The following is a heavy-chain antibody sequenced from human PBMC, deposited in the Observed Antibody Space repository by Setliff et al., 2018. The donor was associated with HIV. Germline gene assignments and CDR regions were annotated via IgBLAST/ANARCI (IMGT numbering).Heavy chain of an antibody. Sequence: SETLSLTCTVSGGSSSSSSFYWGWIRQPPGKGLEWIGNIYRSGSTCYNPSLRSRVTISVDTSKNQFYLNLNSVTDADTALYYCARHKDSDYVWGSYRPDGFDIWGQGTTVTVSS. J-gene: IGHJ3*02. CDR3: ARHKDSDYVWGSYRPDGFDI. CDR1: GGSSSSSSFY. D-gene: IGHD3-16*02. CDR2: IYRSGST. V-gene: IGHV4-39*01.